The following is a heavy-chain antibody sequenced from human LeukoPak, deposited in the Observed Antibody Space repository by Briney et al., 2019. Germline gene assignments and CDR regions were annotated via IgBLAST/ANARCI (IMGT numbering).Heavy chain of an antibody. Sequence: GGSLRLSCAASGFNLNSHGMHWVRQAPGKGLEWVALIPSDGSYTYYADSVKGRFTISRDNSKNTLSLQMNSVRPDDTAVYYCAKDRYGDYGPFDNWGQGTMVTVSS. J-gene: IGHJ3*02. CDR1: GFNLNSHG. CDR2: IPSDGSYT. D-gene: IGHD4-17*01. CDR3: AKDRYGDYGPFDN. V-gene: IGHV3-30*18.